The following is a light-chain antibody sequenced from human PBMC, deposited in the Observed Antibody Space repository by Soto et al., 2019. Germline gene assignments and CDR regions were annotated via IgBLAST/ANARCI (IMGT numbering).Light chain of an antibody. V-gene: IGKV3D-20*02. CDR3: QQRSNWPLIT. CDR2: GAS. Sequence: EIVLTQSPGTLSLSPGERSTLSCISIQSVSSSYLAWYQQKPGQAPRLLIYGASSRATRIPDRFSGSGSGTDFTLTISSLEPEDFAVYYCQQRSNWPLITFGQGTRLEIK. J-gene: IGKJ5*01. CDR1: QSVSSSY.